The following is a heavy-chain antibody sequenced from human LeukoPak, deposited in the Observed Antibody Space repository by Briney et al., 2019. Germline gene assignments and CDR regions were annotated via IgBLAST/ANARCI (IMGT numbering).Heavy chain of an antibody. CDR3: ARAPDSSGWRFDY. Sequence: PAGSLRLSCTASGFIFRNYWMTWVRQAPGKGLEWVASITHDGSDKYYVDSVKGRFIISRDNGENSLYLQMNSLRVVDTALYYCARAPDSSGWRFDYWGQGTLVSVSS. CDR1: GFIFRNYW. V-gene: IGHV3-7*01. J-gene: IGHJ4*02. D-gene: IGHD3-22*01. CDR2: ITHDGSDK.